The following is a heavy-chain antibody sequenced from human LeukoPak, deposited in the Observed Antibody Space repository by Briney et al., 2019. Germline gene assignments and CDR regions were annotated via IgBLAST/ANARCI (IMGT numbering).Heavy chain of an antibody. D-gene: IGHD5-18*01. J-gene: IGHJ4*02. CDR1: GYTFTSYG. V-gene: IGHV1-18*01. CDR3: ARHRTALAVFDY. CDR2: ISAYNGNT. Sequence: ASVKVSCKASGYTFTSYGISWVRPAPGQGLEWVGWISAYNGNTNYAQKLQGRVTMTTDTSTSTAYMELRSLRSDDTAVYYCARHRTALAVFDYWGQGTLVTVSS.